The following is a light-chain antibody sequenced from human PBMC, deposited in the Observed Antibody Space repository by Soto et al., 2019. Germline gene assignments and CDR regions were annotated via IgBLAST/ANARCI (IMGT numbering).Light chain of an antibody. V-gene: IGLV2-14*01. CDR3: SSYTTSSTRV. CDR1: SIDIGIYKY. CDR2: EVT. J-gene: IGLJ1*01. Sequence: QSALTHPASVSGAPGQSLAISCTGSSIDIGIYKYVSWYQQHPGKVPKLIIYEVTNRPSGVSNRFSGSKSGNTASLTISGLQAEDEADYYCSSYTTSSTRVFGPRAKVSVL.